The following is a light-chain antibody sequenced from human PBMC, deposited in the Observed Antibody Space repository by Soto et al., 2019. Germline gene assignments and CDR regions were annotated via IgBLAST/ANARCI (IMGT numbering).Light chain of an antibody. V-gene: IGKV3-20*01. J-gene: IGKJ1*01. CDR1: PCVSRSS. CDR3: QQHDNSPTWT. Sequence: DIVLTQSPGTLSLSPGERATLSCRDSPCVSRSSLAWYQQKPGQAPRLLIYGASSRATGIPYMFSGSGSGTDFTLTISRQEPEDLAVYYCQQHDNSPTWTFGQGTKVEIK. CDR2: GAS.